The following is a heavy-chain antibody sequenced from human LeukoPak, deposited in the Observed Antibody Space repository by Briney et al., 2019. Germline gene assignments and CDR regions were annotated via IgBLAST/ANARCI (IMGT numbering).Heavy chain of an antibody. CDR3: AKVSSRAYYDFWSGYYHMDV. D-gene: IGHD3-3*01. V-gene: IGHV4-4*02. Sequence: PSGTLSLTCAVSGGSISSSNWWSWVRQPPGKGLEWIGEIYHSGSTNYNPSLKSRVTISVDKSKNQFSLKLSSVTAADTAVYYCAKVSSRAYYDFWSGYYHMDVWGKGTTVTVSS. CDR2: IYHSGST. J-gene: IGHJ6*04. CDR1: GGSISSSNW.